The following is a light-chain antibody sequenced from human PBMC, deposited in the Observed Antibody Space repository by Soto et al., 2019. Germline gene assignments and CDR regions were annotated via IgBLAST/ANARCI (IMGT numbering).Light chain of an antibody. CDR3: QQYGSSPKT. J-gene: IGKJ1*01. Sequence: EIVLTQSPGTLSLSPGERATLSCRASQSLSSSYLAWYQQKPGQAPRLVIYGASSRATGIPDRFSGSGSGTHFTLPISRLEPEDFAVYYCQQYGSSPKTFGQGTKVEIK. CDR2: GAS. CDR1: QSLSSSY. V-gene: IGKV3-20*01.